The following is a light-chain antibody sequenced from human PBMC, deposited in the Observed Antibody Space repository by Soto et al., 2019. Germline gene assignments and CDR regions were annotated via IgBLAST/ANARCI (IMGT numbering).Light chain of an antibody. CDR2: GAS. V-gene: IGKV3-20*01. J-gene: IGKJ2*01. CDR1: QSVSSTY. Sequence: IVLTQSPGTLSLSPGERATLSCRASQSVSSTYLAWYQQKPGQAPRLLIYGASSRATGIPDRFSGSGSGTAFTLPISRLEPEDFAVYYCQQYETFGQGTRLEIK. CDR3: QQYET.